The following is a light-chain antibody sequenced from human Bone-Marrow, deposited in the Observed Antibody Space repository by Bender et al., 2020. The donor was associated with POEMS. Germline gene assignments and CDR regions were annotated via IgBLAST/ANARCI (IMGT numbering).Light chain of an antibody. V-gene: IGLV2-14*03. Sequence: QSAPTQPASVSGSPGQSITISCTGTSSDVGGYDYVSWYQQDPGKAPKFVISDVPYRPSGLSNRFSASKSGNTASLTISGLQAEDEGRYYCASYTSSQTVVFGGGTQLTVL. CDR1: SSDVGGYDY. CDR3: ASYTSSQTVV. CDR2: DVP. J-gene: IGLJ2*01.